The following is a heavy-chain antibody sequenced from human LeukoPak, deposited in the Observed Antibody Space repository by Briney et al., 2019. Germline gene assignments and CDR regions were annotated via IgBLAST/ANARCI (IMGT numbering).Heavy chain of an antibody. CDR1: GGSISSYY. D-gene: IGHD5-12*01. V-gene: IGHV4-59*01. CDR2: IYYSGST. Sequence: SETLSLTCTVSGGSISSYYWSWIRQPPGKGLEWLGYIYYSGSTNYNPSLKSRVTISVDTSKNQFSLKLSSVTAADTAMYYCARGRGYGFFDPWGQGTLVAVSS. J-gene: IGHJ5*02. CDR3: ARGRGYGFFDP.